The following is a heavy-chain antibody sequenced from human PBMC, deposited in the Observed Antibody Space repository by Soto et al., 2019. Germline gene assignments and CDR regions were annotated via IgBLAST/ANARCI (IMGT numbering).Heavy chain of an antibody. D-gene: IGHD3-3*01. J-gene: IGHJ5*02. V-gene: IGHV4-4*07. CDR1: GGSISSYY. CDR3: ARAGTYYDFWSGYSRFDP. Sequence: PSETLSLTCTVSGGSISSYYWSWIRQPAEKGLEWIGRIYTSGSTNYNPSLKSRVTMSVDTSKNQFSLKLSSVTAADTAVYYCARAGTYYDFWSGYSRFDPWGQGTLVTVSS. CDR2: IYTSGST.